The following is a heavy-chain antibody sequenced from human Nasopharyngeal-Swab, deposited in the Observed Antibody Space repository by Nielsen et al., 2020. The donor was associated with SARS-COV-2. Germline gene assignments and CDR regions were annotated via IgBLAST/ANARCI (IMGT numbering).Heavy chain of an antibody. CDR2: IRGDGSDP. V-gene: IGHV3-74*01. Sequence: GGSLRLSCAGSGFIFSNYWMHWVRQAPGKGLVWVSRIRGDGSDPSYADSVKGRFTISRDNSKNTLYLQMNSLRAEDTAVYYCAKLMARLQWFGELLYSSGAFDIWGQGTMVTVSS. J-gene: IGHJ3*02. CDR3: AKLMARLQWFGELLYSSGAFDI. CDR1: GFIFSNYW. D-gene: IGHD3-10*01.